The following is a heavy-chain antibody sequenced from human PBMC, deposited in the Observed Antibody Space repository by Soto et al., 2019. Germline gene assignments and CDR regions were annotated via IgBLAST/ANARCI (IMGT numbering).Heavy chain of an antibody. D-gene: IGHD2-8*01. Sequence: SETLSLTCAVYGGSFSVYYWSWIRQPPGKGLEWIGEINHSGSTNYNPSLKSRVTISVDTSKNQFSLKLSSVTAADTAVYYCARGPIVLMVYAIPTLTTYGMDVWGQGTTVTVSS. CDR2: INHSGST. CDR3: ARGPIVLMVYAIPTLTTYGMDV. CDR1: GGSFSVYY. V-gene: IGHV4-34*01. J-gene: IGHJ6*02.